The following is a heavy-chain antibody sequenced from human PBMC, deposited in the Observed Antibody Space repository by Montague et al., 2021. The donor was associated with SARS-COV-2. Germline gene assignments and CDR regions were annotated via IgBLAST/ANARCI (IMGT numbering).Heavy chain of an antibody. Sequence: SETLSLTCTVSGGSISSYYRTWIRQPPGKGLESIGYIYHNGSTKYNPSLKSRVTISVDTSKNQFSLKLSSVSVADTAVYYCARGGGNSADYYNYTMDVWGQGTTVTVFS. CDR1: GGSISSYY. CDR2: IYHNGST. CDR3: ARGGGNSADYYNYTMDV. D-gene: IGHD4-23*01. J-gene: IGHJ6*02. V-gene: IGHV4-59*01.